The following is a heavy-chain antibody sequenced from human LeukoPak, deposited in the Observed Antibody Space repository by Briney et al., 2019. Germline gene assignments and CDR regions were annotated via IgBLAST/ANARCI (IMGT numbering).Heavy chain of an antibody. D-gene: IGHD1-1*01. CDR2: IKQDGSEK. CDR1: GGSVSDYY. J-gene: IGHJ5*02. CDR3: ARISHWNVLA. Sequence: ETLSLTCTISGGSVSDYYWSWVRQAPGKGLEWVANIKQDGSEKYYVDSVKGRFTISRDNAKNSLYLQMNSLRAEDTAVYYCARISHWNVLAWGQGTLVTVSS. V-gene: IGHV3-7*01.